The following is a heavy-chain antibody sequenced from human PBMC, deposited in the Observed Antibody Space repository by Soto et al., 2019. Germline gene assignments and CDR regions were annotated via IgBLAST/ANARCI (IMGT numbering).Heavy chain of an antibody. CDR3: ARVRDSFGLDV. D-gene: IGHD2-15*01. J-gene: IGHJ6*02. CDR1: GGSITGAYY. Sequence: SETLSLTCRLSGGSITGAYYWNWIRQHPGKGLEWIGSIHYRGSTYYNPSLKTRITISLDRSNNQFSLNLSSVTAADTAVYYCARVRDSFGLDVWGQGT. V-gene: IGHV4-31*03. CDR2: IHYRGST.